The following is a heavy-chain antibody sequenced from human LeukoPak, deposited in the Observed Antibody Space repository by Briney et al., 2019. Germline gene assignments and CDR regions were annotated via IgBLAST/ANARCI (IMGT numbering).Heavy chain of an antibody. J-gene: IGHJ3*02. V-gene: IGHV3-74*01. D-gene: IGHD3-22*01. CDR3: ARAPYYYDTSGFLI. Sequence: PGGSLRLSCAVSGLTFSSSWMDWVRQAPGKGLVWVSRINSDGSSTTYADSVKGRFTISRDNAKNTLYLQMNSLRAEDTAVYYCARAPYYYDTSGFLIWGQGTMVTVSS. CDR1: GLTFSSSW. CDR2: INSDGSST.